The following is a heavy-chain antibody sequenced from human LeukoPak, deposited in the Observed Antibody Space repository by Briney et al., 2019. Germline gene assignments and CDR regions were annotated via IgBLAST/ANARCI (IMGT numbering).Heavy chain of an antibody. V-gene: IGHV1-69*13. Sequence: ASVKVSCKASGGTFSSYAISWVRQAPGQGLEWVGGIIPIFGTANYAQKFQGSVTITADESTSTAYMELSSLRSEDTAVYYCARSVCGSYCTFDYWGQGTLVTVSS. CDR2: IIPIFGTA. CDR3: ARSVCGSYCTFDY. D-gene: IGHD1-26*01. J-gene: IGHJ4*02. CDR1: GGTFSSYA.